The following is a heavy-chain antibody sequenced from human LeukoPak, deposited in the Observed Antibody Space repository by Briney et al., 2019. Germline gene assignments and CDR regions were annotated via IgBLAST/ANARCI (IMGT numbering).Heavy chain of an antibody. V-gene: IGHV3-43*01. CDR3: ARNGLRYFDWLLSTQYYYYMDV. J-gene: IGHJ6*03. CDR2: INWNGDET. CDR1: GFGLDGYT. D-gene: IGHD3-9*01. Sequence: GGSLRLSCAASGFGLDGYTMHWVRQFPGKGLEWVSLINWNGDETYYSDSVKGRFTISRDNAKNSLYLQMNSLRAEDTAVYYCARNGLRYFDWLLSTQYYYYMDVWGKGTTVTVSS.